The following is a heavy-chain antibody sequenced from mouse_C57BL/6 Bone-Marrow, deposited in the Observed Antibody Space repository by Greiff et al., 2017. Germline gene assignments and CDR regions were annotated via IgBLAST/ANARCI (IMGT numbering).Heavy chain of an antibody. J-gene: IGHJ1*03. Sequence: EVMLVESGGDLVKPGGSLKLSCAASGFTFSSYGMSWVRQTPDKRLEWVATISSGGSYTYYPDSVKGRFTISRDNAKNTLYLQMSSLKSEDTAMYCCANWDGWYFDVWGTGTTVTVSS. V-gene: IGHV5-6*01. D-gene: IGHD4-1*01. CDR2: ISSGGSYT. CDR3: ANWDGWYFDV. CDR1: GFTFSSYG.